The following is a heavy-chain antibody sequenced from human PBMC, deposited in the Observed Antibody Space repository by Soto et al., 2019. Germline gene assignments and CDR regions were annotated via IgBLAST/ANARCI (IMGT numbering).Heavy chain of an antibody. V-gene: IGHV4-31*03. CDR3: ARAVAAAGTDDYGMDV. CDR2: IYYSGST. CDR1: GGPISIGGYY. J-gene: IGHJ6*02. Sequence: SETLSLTCTVSGGPISIGGYYLSWIRQHPGKGLEWIGYIYYSGSTYYNPSLKSRVTISVDTSKNQFYLKLSSVTAADTAVYYCARAVAAAGTDDYGMDVWGQGTTVTVSS. D-gene: IGHD6-13*01.